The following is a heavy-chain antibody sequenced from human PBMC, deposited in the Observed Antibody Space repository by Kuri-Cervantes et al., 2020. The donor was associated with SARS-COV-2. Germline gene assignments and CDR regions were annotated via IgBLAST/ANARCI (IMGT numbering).Heavy chain of an antibody. CDR1: GFTFSSYW. CDR3: AKGYIVPSV. CDR2: INSDGSST. J-gene: IGHJ4*02. D-gene: IGHD2-8*01. V-gene: IGHV3-74*01. Sequence: GESLKISCAASGFTFSSYWMHWVRQAPGKGLVWVSRINSDGSSTSYADSVKGRFTISRDNAKNSLYLQMNSLRAEDTAVYYCAKGYIVPSVWGQGTLVTVSS.